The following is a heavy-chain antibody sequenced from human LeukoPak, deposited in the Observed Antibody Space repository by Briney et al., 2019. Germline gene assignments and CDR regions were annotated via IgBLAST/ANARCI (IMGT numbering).Heavy chain of an antibody. CDR3: SRESGAFCPFGY. CDR1: GGSVINTNW. Sequence: SGTLSLTCGVSGGSVINTNWWTWVRQPPGKGLEWIGEVHLDGRTNYNPSLESRLTMSVDVSENQVSLKLTSVTAADTAIYYCSRESGAFCPFGYWGQGTLVIVPS. CDR2: VHLDGRT. J-gene: IGHJ4*02. D-gene: IGHD1-26*01. V-gene: IGHV4-4*02.